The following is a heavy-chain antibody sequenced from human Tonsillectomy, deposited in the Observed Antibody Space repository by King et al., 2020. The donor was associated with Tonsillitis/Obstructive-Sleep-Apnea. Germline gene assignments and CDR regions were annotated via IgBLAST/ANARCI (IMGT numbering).Heavy chain of an antibody. CDR3: ASRTAVAGEGFDP. Sequence: VQLVESGGGLVQPGGSLRLSCAASGFTFSSYATSWVRQVPGKGLEWVSSISGSGGSTYYADSVKGRFTISRDNSKNTVYLQMNSLRAEDAAIYYCASRTAVAGEGFDPWGQGTLVTVSS. CDR1: GFTFSSYA. J-gene: IGHJ5*02. D-gene: IGHD6-19*01. V-gene: IGHV3-23*04. CDR2: ISGSGGST.